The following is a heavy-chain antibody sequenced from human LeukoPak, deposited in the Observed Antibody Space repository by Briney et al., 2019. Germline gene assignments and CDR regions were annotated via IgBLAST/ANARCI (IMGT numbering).Heavy chain of an antibody. CDR1: GFAFSTYA. V-gene: IGHV3-23*01. D-gene: IGHD6-19*01. Sequence: GGSLRLSCAASGFAFSTYAMSWVRQAPGEGLEWVSAISGSGGSTYYADSVKGRFTISRDNSKNTLYLQMNSLRAEDTAVYYCAKRSVAGAFDIWGQGTMVTVSS. CDR3: AKRSVAGAFDI. J-gene: IGHJ3*02. CDR2: ISGSGGST.